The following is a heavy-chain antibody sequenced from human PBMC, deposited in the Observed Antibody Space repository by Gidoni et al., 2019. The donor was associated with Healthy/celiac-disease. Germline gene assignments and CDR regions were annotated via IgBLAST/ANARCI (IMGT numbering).Heavy chain of an antibody. D-gene: IGHD3-3*01. Sequence: QVQLVESGGGVVQPGRSLRLSCAASGFTFSSYGMHWVRQAPGKGLEWVAVIWYDGSNKYYADSVKGRFTISRDNSKNTLYLQMNSLRAEDTAVYYCARAQATYYDFWSGYVGSYFDYWGQGTLVTVSS. J-gene: IGHJ4*02. CDR2: IWYDGSNK. CDR3: ARAQATYYDFWSGYVGSYFDY. V-gene: IGHV3-33*01. CDR1: GFTFSSYG.